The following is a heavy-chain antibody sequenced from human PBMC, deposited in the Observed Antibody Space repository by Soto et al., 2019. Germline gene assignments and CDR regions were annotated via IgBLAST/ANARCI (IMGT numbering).Heavy chain of an antibody. CDR2: ISGSGGST. V-gene: IGHV3-23*01. CDR3: AKGHSSIAARPADY. D-gene: IGHD6-6*01. CDR1: GFTFSSYA. J-gene: IGHJ4*02. Sequence: GGSLRLSCAASGFTFSSYAMSWVRQAPGKGLEWVSAISGSGGSTYYADSVKGRFTISRDNSKNTLYLQMNSLRAEDTAVYYSAKGHSSIAARPADYWGQGTLVTVSS.